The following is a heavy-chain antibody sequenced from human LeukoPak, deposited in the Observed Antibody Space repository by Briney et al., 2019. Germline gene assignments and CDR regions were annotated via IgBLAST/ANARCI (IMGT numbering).Heavy chain of an antibody. J-gene: IGHJ4*02. V-gene: IGHV4-59*01. Sequence: SETLSLTCTVSGGSISSYYWSWIRQPPGKGLEWIGYIYYSGSTNYNPSLKSRVTISVDTSKNQFSLKLSSVTAADTAVYYCARSYSSGWYHFDYWGQGTLVTVSS. CDR3: ARSYSSGWYHFDY. CDR2: IYYSGST. CDR1: GGSISSYY. D-gene: IGHD6-19*01.